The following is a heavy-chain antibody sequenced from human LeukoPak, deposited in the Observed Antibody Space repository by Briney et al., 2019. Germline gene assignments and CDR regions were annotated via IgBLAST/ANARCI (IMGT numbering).Heavy chain of an antibody. Sequence: ASVKVSCKASGYTFTGYYMHWVRQAPGQGLEWMGWINPNSGGTNYAQKFQGRVTMTRDTSISTAYMELSRLRSDDTAVYYCARAHRYSSSWYRCFDYWGQGTLVTVSS. J-gene: IGHJ4*02. V-gene: IGHV1-2*02. CDR1: GYTFTGYY. CDR2: INPNSGGT. D-gene: IGHD6-13*01. CDR3: ARAHRYSSSWYRCFDY.